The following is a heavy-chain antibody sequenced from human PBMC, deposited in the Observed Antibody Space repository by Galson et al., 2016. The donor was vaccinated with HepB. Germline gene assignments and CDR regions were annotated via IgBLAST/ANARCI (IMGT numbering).Heavy chain of an antibody. V-gene: IGHV1-46*02. CDR3: ARGVGVVTLIYYYYSMDV. D-gene: IGHD4-23*01. J-gene: IGHJ6*02. CDR1: GYAVYSYY. Sequence: SVKVSCKASGYAVYSYYMHWVRQAPGQGLEWMGIINVSGGGTTYAQKFQGRVSMTRDTSTSTVYMELSSLRSEDTAVYYCARGVGVVTLIYYYYSMDVWGQGTTVTVSS. CDR2: INVSGGGT.